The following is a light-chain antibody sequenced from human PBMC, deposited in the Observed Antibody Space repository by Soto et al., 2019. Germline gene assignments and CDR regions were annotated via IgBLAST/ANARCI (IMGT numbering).Light chain of an antibody. Sequence: SYELTQPPSVSVAPGKTARITCGGPNIGGTSVHWYQQKPGQAPLLVIFYDSDRPSRIPERFSGSNSGNTATLTISRVEAGDEADYYCQVWDRASAHVVFGGGTKLTVL. CDR2: YDS. J-gene: IGLJ2*01. CDR3: QVWDRASAHVV. V-gene: IGLV3-21*04. CDR1: NIGGTS.